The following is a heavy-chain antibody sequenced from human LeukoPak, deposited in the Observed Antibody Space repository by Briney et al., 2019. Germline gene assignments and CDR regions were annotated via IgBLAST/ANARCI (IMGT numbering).Heavy chain of an antibody. D-gene: IGHD4-23*01. Sequence: SETLPLTCAVSGGSFSGYYWSWIRQPPGKGLEWIGEINHSGSTNYNPSLKSRVTISVDTSKNQFSLKLSSVTAADTAVYYCARGPNYGGNSKDFDYWGQGTLVTVSS. CDR3: ARGPNYGGNSKDFDY. CDR2: INHSGST. V-gene: IGHV4-34*01. J-gene: IGHJ4*02. CDR1: GGSFSGYY.